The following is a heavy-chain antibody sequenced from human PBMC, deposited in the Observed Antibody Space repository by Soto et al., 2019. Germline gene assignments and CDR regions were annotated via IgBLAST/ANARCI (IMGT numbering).Heavy chain of an antibody. J-gene: IGHJ2*01. CDR3: ARPNEQDLGDRGRYFDL. V-gene: IGHV4-39*01. CDR2: IYYSGST. D-gene: IGHD3-16*01. Sequence: QLQLQESGPGLVKPSETLSLTCTVSGGSISSSSYYWGWIRQPPGKGLEWIGSIYYSGSTYYNPSLKSRVTISVDTSKNQFSLKLSSVTAADTAVYYCARPNEQDLGDRGRYFDLWGRGTLVTVSS. CDR1: GGSISSSSYY.